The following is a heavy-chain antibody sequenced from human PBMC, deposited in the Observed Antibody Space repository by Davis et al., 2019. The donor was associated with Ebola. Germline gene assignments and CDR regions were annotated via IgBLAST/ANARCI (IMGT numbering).Heavy chain of an antibody. CDR1: GFTFSSYG. D-gene: IGHD6-25*01. J-gene: IGHJ4*02. Sequence: GESLKISCAASGFTFSSYGMHWVRQAPGKGLEWVAFIRYDGSDKYYLDSVKGRFTISRDNSKNTLYVQMNSLRAEDTAVYYCAKSAAPFDYWGQGTLVTVSS. V-gene: IGHV3-30*02. CDR2: IRYDGSDK. CDR3: AKSAAPFDY.